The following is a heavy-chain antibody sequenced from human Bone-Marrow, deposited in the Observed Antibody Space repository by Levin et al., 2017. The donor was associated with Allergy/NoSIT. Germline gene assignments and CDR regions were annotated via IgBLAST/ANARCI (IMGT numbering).Heavy chain of an antibody. CDR2: VHYTGDT. V-gene: IGHV4-59*01. J-gene: IGHJ4*02. Sequence: RPSETLSLTCSVTGGSISSYFWTWIRQPPGKGLEWIGNVHYTGDTNSNPSLKSRVTMSLDTSKSQFSLKLTAVTAADTAVYYCARDNAMLPRVLVYWGQGALVTVS. D-gene: IGHD2-15*01. CDR3: ARDNAMLPRVLVY. CDR1: GGSISSYF.